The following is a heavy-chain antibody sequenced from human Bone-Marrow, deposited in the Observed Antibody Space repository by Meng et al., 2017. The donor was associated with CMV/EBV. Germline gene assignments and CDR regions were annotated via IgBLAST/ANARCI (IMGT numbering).Heavy chain of an antibody. J-gene: IGHJ3*02. CDR3: ARGLSITIFGVVTASDAFDI. D-gene: IGHD3-3*01. CDR2: INPNSGGT. Sequence: ASVKVSCKASGYTFTGYYMHWVRQAPGQGLEWMGWINPNSGGTNYAQKFQGRVTMTRDTSISTAYMELSRLRSDDTAVYYCARGLSITIFGVVTASDAFDIWGQGTMVNVSS. V-gene: IGHV1-2*02. CDR1: GYTFTGYY.